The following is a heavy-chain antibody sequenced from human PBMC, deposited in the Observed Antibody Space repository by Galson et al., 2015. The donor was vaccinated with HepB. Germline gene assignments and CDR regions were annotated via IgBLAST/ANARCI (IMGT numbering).Heavy chain of an antibody. CDR2: ISSSSSYI. V-gene: IGHV3-21*01. Sequence: SLRLSCAASGFTFSSYSMNWVRQAPGKGLEWVSSISSSSSYIYYADSVKGRFTISRDNAKNSLYLQMNSLRAEDTAVYYCARAPIPYYDFWSGYGGWYYMDVWGKGTTVTVSS. CDR1: GFTFSSYS. D-gene: IGHD3-3*01. J-gene: IGHJ6*03. CDR3: ARAPIPYYDFWSGYGGWYYMDV.